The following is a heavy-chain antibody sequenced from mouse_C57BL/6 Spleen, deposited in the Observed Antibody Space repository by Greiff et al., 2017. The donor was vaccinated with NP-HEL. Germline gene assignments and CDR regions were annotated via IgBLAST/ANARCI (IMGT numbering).Heavy chain of an antibody. Sequence: VQLQQSGAELAKPGASVKLSCKASGYTFTSYWMHWVNQRPGQGLEWIGYINPSSGYTKYNQKFKDKATLTADKTSSTAYMQLSSLTYEDSAVYYCARSRGYYYDSSLYAMDYWGQGTSVTVSS. CDR1: GYTFTSYW. J-gene: IGHJ4*01. CDR3: ARSRGYYYDSSLYAMDY. D-gene: IGHD1-1*01. CDR2: INPSSGYT. V-gene: IGHV1-7*01.